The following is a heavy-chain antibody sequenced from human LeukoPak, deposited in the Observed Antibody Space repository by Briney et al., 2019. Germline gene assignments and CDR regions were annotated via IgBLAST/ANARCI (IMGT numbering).Heavy chain of an antibody. V-gene: IGHV3-7*01. CDR3: ARENSSSPTGLYYYYYMGV. CDR2: IKQDGSEK. J-gene: IGHJ6*03. Sequence: GGSLRLSCAASGLTFSSYWMSWVRQAPGKGLEWVANIKQDGSEKYYVDSVKGRFTIPRDNAKNSLYLQMNSLRAEDTAVYYCARENSSSPTGLYYYYYMGVWGKGTTVTVSS. CDR1: GLTFSSYW. D-gene: IGHD6-6*01.